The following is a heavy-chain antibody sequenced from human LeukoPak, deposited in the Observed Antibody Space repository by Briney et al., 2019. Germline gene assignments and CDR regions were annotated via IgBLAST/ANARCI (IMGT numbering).Heavy chain of an antibody. V-gene: IGHV3-48*01. CDR1: GYTFSSYS. Sequence: GGSLRLSCAASGYTFSSYSMNWVRQAPGKGLEWVSYISSSSSSTIYYADSVKGRFTISRGNAKNSLYLQMNSLRAEDAAVYYCARDLGRYYDSSGSLPDAFDIWGQGTMVTVSS. CDR3: ARDLGRYYDSSGSLPDAFDI. D-gene: IGHD3-22*01. CDR2: ISSSSSSTI. J-gene: IGHJ3*02.